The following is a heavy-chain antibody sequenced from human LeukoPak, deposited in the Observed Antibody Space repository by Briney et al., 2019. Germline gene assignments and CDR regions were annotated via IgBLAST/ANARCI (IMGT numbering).Heavy chain of an antibody. CDR2: ITDSGGGT. D-gene: IGHD2-2*01. CDR3: AKDIVVVPAATYDY. V-gene: IGHV3-23*01. CDR1: GFTFSNYA. Sequence: PGGSLRLSCAASGFTFSNYAMTWVRQAPGKGLQWVSTITDSGGGTYYADSVKGRFTISRDNSKNTLYLQMNSLRAEDTAVYYCAKDIVVVPAATYDYWGQGTLVTVSS. J-gene: IGHJ4*02.